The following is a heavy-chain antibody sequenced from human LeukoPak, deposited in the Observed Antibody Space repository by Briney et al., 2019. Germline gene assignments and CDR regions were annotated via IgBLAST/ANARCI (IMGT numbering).Heavy chain of an antibody. D-gene: IGHD1-1*01. V-gene: IGHV3-7*01. CDR3: ARLGLEVGGPNWFDP. CDR2: IKRDGSQK. J-gene: IGHJ5*02. CDR1: GFSFSSNW. Sequence: GGSLRLSCAAPGFSFSSNWMGWVRQAPEKGLEWVAHIKRDGSQKYYLDSVKGRFTLSRDNAKNSLYLQMNSLRVKDTAVYYCARLGLEVGGPNWFDPWGQGTLVTVSS.